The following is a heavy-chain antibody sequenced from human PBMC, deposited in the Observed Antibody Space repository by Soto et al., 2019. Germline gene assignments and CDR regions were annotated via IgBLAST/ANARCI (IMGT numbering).Heavy chain of an antibody. CDR1: GFTFTSSA. CDR3: AADYYYDSSGYYSYGYYGMDV. Sequence: SVKVSCKASGFTFTSSAVQGVRQARGQRLEGIGWIVVGSGNTNYAQTVQERVTITRDMSTSTAYMELSSLRSEDTAVYYCAADYYYDSSGYYSYGYYGMDVWGKGNTVTVSS. D-gene: IGHD3-22*01. J-gene: IGHJ6*04. V-gene: IGHV1-58*01. CDR2: IVVGSGNT.